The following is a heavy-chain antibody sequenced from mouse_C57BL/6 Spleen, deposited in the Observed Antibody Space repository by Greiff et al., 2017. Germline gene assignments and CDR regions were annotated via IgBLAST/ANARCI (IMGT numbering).Heavy chain of an antibody. Sequence: QVQLQQPGAELVKPGASVKLSCKASGYTFTSYWMHWVKQRPGRGLEWIGRIDPNSGGTKHNEKFKSKATLTVDKPSSTAYMQLSSLTSEDSAVYYCATYYDYLYYYAMDYWGQGTSVTVSS. CDR2: IDPNSGGT. CDR3: ATYYDYLYYYAMDY. D-gene: IGHD2-4*01. CDR1: GYTFTSYW. V-gene: IGHV1-72*01. J-gene: IGHJ4*01.